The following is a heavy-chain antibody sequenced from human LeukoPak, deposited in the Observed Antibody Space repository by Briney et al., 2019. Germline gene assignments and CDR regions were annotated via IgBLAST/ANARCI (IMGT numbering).Heavy chain of an antibody. CDR3: AREPSDCSGGSCYSGDFDY. CDR1: GGSFSGYY. J-gene: IGHJ4*02. V-gene: IGHV4-34*01. Sequence: PETLSLTCAVYGGSFSGYYWSWIRQPPGKGLEWIGEINHSGSTNYNPSLKSRVTISVDTSKNQFSLKLSSVTAADTAVYYCAREPSDCSGGSCYSGDFDYWGQGTLVTVSS. D-gene: IGHD2-15*01. CDR2: INHSGST.